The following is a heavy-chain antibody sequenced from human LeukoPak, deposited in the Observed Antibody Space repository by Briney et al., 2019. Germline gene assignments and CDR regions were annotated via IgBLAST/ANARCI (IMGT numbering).Heavy chain of an antibody. CDR1: DGSISSYY. CDR3: ARGGSHLWQPFDS. J-gene: IGHJ4*02. V-gene: IGHV4-59*12. Sequence: SETLSHTCTVSDGSISSYYWSWIRQPPGKGLEWIGYIYYSGSTNYNPSLKSRVTISVDTSKNQFSLKLSSVTAADTAVYYCARGGSHLWQPFDSWGQGTLVTVS. CDR2: IYYSGST. D-gene: IGHD5-18*01.